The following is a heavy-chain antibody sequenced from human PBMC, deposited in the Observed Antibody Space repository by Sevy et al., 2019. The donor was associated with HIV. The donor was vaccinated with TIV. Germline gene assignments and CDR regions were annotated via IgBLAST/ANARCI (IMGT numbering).Heavy chain of an antibody. V-gene: IGHV3-48*03. CDR3: ARAYYDYVWGSYRPHNDAFDI. CDR2: ISSSGSTI. J-gene: IGHJ3*02. Sequence: GGSLRLTCAASGFTFSSYEMNWVRQAPGKGLEWVSYISSSGSTIYYADSVKGRFTISRDNAKNSLYLQMNSLRAEDTAVYYCARAYYDYVWGSYRPHNDAFDIWDQGTMVTVSS. CDR1: GFTFSSYE. D-gene: IGHD3-16*02.